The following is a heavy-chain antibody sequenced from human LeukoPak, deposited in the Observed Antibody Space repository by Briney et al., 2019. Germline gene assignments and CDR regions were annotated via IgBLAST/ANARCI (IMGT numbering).Heavy chain of an antibody. J-gene: IGHJ3*02. D-gene: IGHD2-21*02. Sequence: PGGSLRLSCVASGITFSSYSMNWVRQAPGKGLEWVSYISSFSGTINYADSVKGRFTISRDNAKNSLYLQMNSLRAEDTAVYYCARDLQCGGDCHYDAFDIWGQGTMVTVSS. CDR3: ARDLQCGGDCHYDAFDI. CDR2: ISSFSGTI. V-gene: IGHV3-48*01. CDR1: GITFSSYS.